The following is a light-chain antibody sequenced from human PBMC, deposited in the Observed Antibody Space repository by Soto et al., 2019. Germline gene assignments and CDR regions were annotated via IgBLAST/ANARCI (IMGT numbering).Light chain of an antibody. Sequence: EIVLTQSPGTLSLSPGEGATLSCRASEGVASNYLAWYQQKPGQAPRLLIYGTSTRATGIPARSSGSGSGTEFTLTISSLQSEDFAVYYCQQYKNWPPWTFGQGTKVDI. V-gene: IGKV3-15*01. CDR3: QQYKNWPPWT. CDR1: EGVASN. J-gene: IGKJ1*01. CDR2: GTS.